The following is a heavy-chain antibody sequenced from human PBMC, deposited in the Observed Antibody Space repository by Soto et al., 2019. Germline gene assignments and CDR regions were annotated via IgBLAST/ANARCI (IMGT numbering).Heavy chain of an antibody. CDR1: GFTFSSYA. CDR2: ISDAAGSA. D-gene: IGHD4-17*01. V-gene: IGHV3-23*01. J-gene: IGHJ3*01. CDR3: ARPYGGKIGDAPDL. Sequence: GGSLRLSCVASGFTFSSYAMSWARQVPGKGLEWVSTISDAAGSAYYVDSVKGRFTISRDNSKKTLYLQMKSLRAEDSAVYYCARPYGGKIGDAPDLWGPGTMVTVSS.